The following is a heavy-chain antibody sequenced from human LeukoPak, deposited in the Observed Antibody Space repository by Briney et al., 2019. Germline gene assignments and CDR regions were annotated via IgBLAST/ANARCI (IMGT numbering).Heavy chain of an antibody. Sequence: SETLSLTCTVSGGSISSYYWTWIRQPPGKGLEWIGYMYYSGSTNYNPSLKSRVSISLDTSKNQFSLKLTSMNATDTAVYYCARDRGGGWFDLWGQGTLVTVSS. CDR3: ARDRGGGWFDL. V-gene: IGHV4-59*01. CDR2: MYYSGST. D-gene: IGHD3-16*01. J-gene: IGHJ5*02. CDR1: GGSISSYY.